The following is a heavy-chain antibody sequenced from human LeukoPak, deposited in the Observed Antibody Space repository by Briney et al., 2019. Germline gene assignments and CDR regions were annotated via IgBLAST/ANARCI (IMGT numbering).Heavy chain of an antibody. CDR1: GFTVSSNY. D-gene: IGHD2-8*01. J-gene: IGHJ4*02. CDR3: ARLNGRQRDFDY. Sequence: GGSLRLSCAASGFTVSSNYMSWVRQAPGKGLEWVSVIYNGGSTYYADSVKGRFTISRDNSKNTLYLQMNSLRAEDTAVYYCARLNGRQRDFDYWGQGTLVTVSS. CDR2: IYNGGST. V-gene: IGHV3-53*01.